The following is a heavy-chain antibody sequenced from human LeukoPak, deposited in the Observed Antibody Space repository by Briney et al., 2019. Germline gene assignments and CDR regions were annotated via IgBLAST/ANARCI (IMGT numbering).Heavy chain of an antibody. CDR2: IRSSSSSI. J-gene: IGHJ3*02. CDR1: GFTFTSYS. V-gene: IGHV3-48*01. Sequence: GGSLRLSCAASGFTFTSYSMNWVRQAPGEGLEWVSYIRSSSSSIYYADSVKGRFTISRDNAKNLLYLQMNSLRAEDTAVYYCARAQRGRHDAFDIWGQGTMVTVSS. CDR3: ARAQRGRHDAFDI.